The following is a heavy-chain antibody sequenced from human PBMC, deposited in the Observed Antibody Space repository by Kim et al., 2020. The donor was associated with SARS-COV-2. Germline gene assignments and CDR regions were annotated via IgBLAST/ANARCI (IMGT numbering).Heavy chain of an antibody. D-gene: IGHD6-6*01. J-gene: IGHJ6*03. CDR2: INHSGST. Sequence: SETLSLTCAVYGGSFSGYYWSWIRQPPGKGLEWIGEINHSGSTNYNPSLKSRVTISVDTSKNQFSLKLSSVTAADTAVYYCARVCTRPRGLAYYYYYYMDVWGKGTTVTVSS. CDR3: ARVCTRPRGLAYYYYYYMDV. CDR1: GGSFSGYY. V-gene: IGHV4-34*01.